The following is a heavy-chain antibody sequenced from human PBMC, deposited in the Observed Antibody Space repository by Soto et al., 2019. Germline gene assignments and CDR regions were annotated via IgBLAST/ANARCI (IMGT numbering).Heavy chain of an antibody. CDR3: ASDRDFDWDSHGVFDI. CDR1: GYTFTRNY. V-gene: IGHV1-46*03. D-gene: IGHD3-9*01. J-gene: IGHJ3*02. CDR2: INPTAGTT. Sequence: QVQLVQSGADVKKPGASVKVSCKASGYTFTRNYMHWVRQAPGQGLEWMGIINPTAGTTRYAQKFQSRVTMTRDTTTSTVYMDLSSLSSEDTAVYYCASDRDFDWDSHGVFDIWGQGTMVTVSS.